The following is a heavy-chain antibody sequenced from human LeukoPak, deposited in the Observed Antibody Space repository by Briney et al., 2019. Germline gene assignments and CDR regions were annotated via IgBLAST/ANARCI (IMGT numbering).Heavy chain of an antibody. J-gene: IGHJ3*02. CDR3: ATAVVPDWSAFDI. V-gene: IGHV1-8*01. D-gene: IGHD2-2*01. CDR2: MNPNSGNS. CDR1: GYTFTSYD. Sequence: ASVKVSCKASGYTFTSYDINWARQATGQGLEWMGWMNPNSGNSGSVPKFQGRVTMTRDVSISTTYMELSSLRSEDTAVYYCATAVVPDWSAFDIRGQGTMVTVSS.